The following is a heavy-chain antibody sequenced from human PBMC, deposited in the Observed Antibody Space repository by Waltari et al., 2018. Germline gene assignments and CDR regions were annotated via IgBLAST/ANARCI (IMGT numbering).Heavy chain of an antibody. V-gene: IGHV1-8*03. CDR2: MNPNSGNT. CDR1: GYTFTSYV. J-gene: IGHJ4*02. D-gene: IGHD3-22*01. CDR3: ARGAASVSSGKRVFRY. Sequence: QVQLVQSGAEGKKPGASVKVSCKASGYTFTSYVINWVRQATGQGLEWMGWMNPNSGNTGYAQKFQGRVTITRNTSISTAYMELSSLRSEDTAVYYCARGAASVSSGKRVFRYWGQGTLVTVSS.